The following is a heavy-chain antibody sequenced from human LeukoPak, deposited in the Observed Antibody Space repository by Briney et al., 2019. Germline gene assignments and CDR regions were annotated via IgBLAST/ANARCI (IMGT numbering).Heavy chain of an antibody. Sequence: GGSLRLSCAASGFTFSSYAMHWVRQAPGKGLEWVAVISYDGSNKYYADSVKGRFTISRDNSKNTLYLQMNSLRAEDTAVYYCASQIVAVPWSYWGQGTLVTVSS. CDR2: ISYDGSNK. CDR1: GFTFSSYA. D-gene: IGHD5-12*01. J-gene: IGHJ4*02. V-gene: IGHV3-30-3*01. CDR3: ASQIVAVPWSY.